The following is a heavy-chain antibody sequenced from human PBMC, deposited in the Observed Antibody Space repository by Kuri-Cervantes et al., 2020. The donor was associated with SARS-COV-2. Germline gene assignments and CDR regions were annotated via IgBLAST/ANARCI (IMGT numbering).Heavy chain of an antibody. Sequence: GGFRRLSCEASGFTFSSYGMHWVRQAPGKGLEWVAFIRYAGSNKYYADSVKGRFTISRDNSKNTLYLQMNSLRAEDTAVYYCAKELGYCSSTSSSWCAFDIWGQGTMVTVSS. CDR3: AKELGYCSSTSSSWCAFDI. CDR1: GFTFSSYG. V-gene: IGHV3-30*02. CDR2: IRYAGSNK. J-gene: IGHJ3*02. D-gene: IGHD2-2*01.